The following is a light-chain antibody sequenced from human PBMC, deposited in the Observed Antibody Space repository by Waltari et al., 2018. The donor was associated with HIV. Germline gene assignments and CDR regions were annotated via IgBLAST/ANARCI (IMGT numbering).Light chain of an antibody. CDR2: GAF. CDR3: QHYNKGLRSFT. Sequence: EIVLTQSPATLSVSPGEGATLSCRASQSVSNNLAWYQQKPGLAPRLLIYGAFTRATGIPTRFSGSGSGTDFTLTISSLQSEDFAVYYCQHYNKGLRSFTFGPGTKVDI. J-gene: IGKJ3*01. V-gene: IGKV3D-15*01. CDR1: QSVSNN.